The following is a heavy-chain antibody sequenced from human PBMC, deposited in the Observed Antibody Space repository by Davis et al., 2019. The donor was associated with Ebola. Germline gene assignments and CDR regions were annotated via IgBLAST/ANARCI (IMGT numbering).Heavy chain of an antibody. CDR3: AKDLKYSSAPYGMDV. CDR1: GFTFSSYS. J-gene: IGHJ6*04. Sequence: GESLKISCAASGFTFSSYSMNWVRQAPGKGLEWVSSISSSSSYIYYADSVKGRFTISRDNSKNTLYLQMNSLRAEDTAVYYCAKDLKYSSAPYGMDVWGKGTTVTVSS. V-gene: IGHV3-21*01. D-gene: IGHD6-19*01. CDR2: ISSSSSYI.